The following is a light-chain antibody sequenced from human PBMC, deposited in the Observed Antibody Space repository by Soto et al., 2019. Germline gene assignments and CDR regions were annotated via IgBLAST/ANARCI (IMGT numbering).Light chain of an antibody. J-gene: IGKJ1*01. CDR3: QQYGSSGT. V-gene: IGKV3-20*01. CDR1: QSIGTK. CDR2: GAS. Sequence: EIVLTQSPATLSVSPGEGVTLSCRASQSIGTKLAWYQQKPGQAPRLLIYGASNRATGIPDRFSGSGSGTDFTLTISRLEPEDFAVYYCQQYGSSGTFGQGTKVDIK.